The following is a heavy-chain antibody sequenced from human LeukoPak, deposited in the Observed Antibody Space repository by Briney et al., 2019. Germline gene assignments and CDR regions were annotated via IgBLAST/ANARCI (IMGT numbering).Heavy chain of an antibody. CDR2: INHSGST. Sequence: SETLSLTCAVYGGSFSGYYWSWIRQPPGKGLEWIGEINHSGSTNYNPSLKSRVTISVDTSKNQFSLKRSSVTAADTAVYYCARGRSSSWYGGFDYWGQGTLVTVSS. J-gene: IGHJ4*02. CDR1: GGSFSGYY. V-gene: IGHV4-34*01. D-gene: IGHD6-13*01. CDR3: ARGRSSSWYGGFDY.